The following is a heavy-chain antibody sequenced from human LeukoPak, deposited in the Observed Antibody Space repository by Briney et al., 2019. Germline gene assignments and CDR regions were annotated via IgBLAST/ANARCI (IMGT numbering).Heavy chain of an antibody. J-gene: IGHJ4*02. CDR1: GGSISSYY. CDR3: ARAPTTVVTPYYFDY. D-gene: IGHD4-23*01. CDR2: IYNSGST. Sequence: PSETLSLTCTVSGGSISSYYWSWIRQPPGKGLEWIGYIYNSGSTNHNPSLKSRVTISLDTSKNQFSLKLSSVTAAGTAVYYCARAPTTVVTPYYFDYWGQGTLVTVSS. V-gene: IGHV4-59*01.